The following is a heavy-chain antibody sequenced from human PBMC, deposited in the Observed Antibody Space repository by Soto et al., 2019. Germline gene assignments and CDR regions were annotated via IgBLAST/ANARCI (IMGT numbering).Heavy chain of an antibody. Sequence: PGGSLRLSCAASGFIFDDYAMHWVRQAPGKGLEWVSGISWNSGSIGYADSVKGRFTISRDNAKKSLHLQMNSLRAEDTALYYCATDRYSSSWYPNVGLDYWGQGTLVTVSS. CDR1: GFIFDDYA. CDR3: ATDRYSSSWYPNVGLDY. D-gene: IGHD6-13*01. J-gene: IGHJ4*02. CDR2: ISWNSGSI. V-gene: IGHV3-9*01.